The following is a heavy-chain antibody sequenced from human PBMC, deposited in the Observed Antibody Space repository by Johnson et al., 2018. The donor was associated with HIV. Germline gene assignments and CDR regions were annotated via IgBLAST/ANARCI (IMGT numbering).Heavy chain of an antibody. D-gene: IGHD1-26*01. CDR2: INAGGDT. J-gene: IGHJ3*02. CDR1: GIIVTGHF. CDR3: ARDGAESLGVPHREDSFDI. V-gene: IGHV3-66*02. Sequence: MLLVESGGGLVQPGGSLRLSCAASGIIVTGHFMSWVRQASGKGLEWVSAINAGGDTYYADSVTGRCHISRDNSKNTLYLQMNSLRAEDTAVYYCARDGAESLGVPHREDSFDIWGQGTKVTVRS.